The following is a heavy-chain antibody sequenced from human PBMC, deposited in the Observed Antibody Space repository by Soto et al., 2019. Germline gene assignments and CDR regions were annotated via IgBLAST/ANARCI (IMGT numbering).Heavy chain of an antibody. Sequence: EVQLVESGGGLVQPGGSLRLSCAGSGFIFDNYAMHWVRQAPGKGLEWVSRISWKSGNIGYADSVKGRFTISRDNAANSIYLQMSRLRAEDTALYYCAKDSGDFGSGGYSVGENVFDYWGQGALVTVSS. CDR2: ISWKSGNI. CDR1: GFIFDNYA. V-gene: IGHV3-9*01. D-gene: IGHD3-3*01. CDR3: AKDSGDFGSGGYSVGENVFDY. J-gene: IGHJ4*02.